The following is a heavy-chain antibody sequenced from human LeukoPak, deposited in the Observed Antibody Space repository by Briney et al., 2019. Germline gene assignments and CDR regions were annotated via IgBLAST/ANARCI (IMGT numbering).Heavy chain of an antibody. D-gene: IGHD6-13*01. J-gene: IGHJ6*02. CDR3: AREIAAAGTNHYYYYYGMDV. CDR1: GGTFSSYA. CDR2: IIPIFGTA. V-gene: IGHV1-69*13. Sequence: SVKVSCKASGGTFSSYAISWVRQAPGQGLEWMGGIIPIFGTANYAQKFQGRVTITADESTSTAYMELSSLRSEDTAVYYCAREIAAAGTNHYYYYYGMDVWGQGTTVTVSS.